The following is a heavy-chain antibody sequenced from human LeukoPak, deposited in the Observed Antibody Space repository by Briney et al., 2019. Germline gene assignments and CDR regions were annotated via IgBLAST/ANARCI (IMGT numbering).Heavy chain of an antibody. J-gene: IGHJ6*03. CDR1: GDSISRYY. V-gene: IGHV4-4*07. D-gene: IGHD4-17*01. CDR3: ARGPSRGLRFNYYYYMDV. CDR2: IYNGGII. Sequence: PSETLSLTCTVSGDSISRYYWSWIRQPAGKGLEWIGRIYNGGIITYNPSLKSRVTISVDTSKNQFSLKLSSVTAADTAVYYCARGPSRGLRFNYYYYMDVWGKGTTVTVSS.